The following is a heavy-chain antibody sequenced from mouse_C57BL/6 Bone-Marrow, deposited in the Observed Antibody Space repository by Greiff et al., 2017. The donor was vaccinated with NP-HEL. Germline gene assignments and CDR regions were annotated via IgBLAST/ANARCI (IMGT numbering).Heavy chain of an antibody. J-gene: IGHJ1*03. Sequence: VKLMESGAELVKPGASVKMSCKASGYTFTSYWITWVKQRPGQGLEWIGDIYPGSGSTNYNEKFKSKATLTVDTSSSTAYMQLSSLTSEDSAVYYCARDSFWAYYGSSDWYFDVWGTGTTVTVSS. CDR2: IYPGSGST. D-gene: IGHD1-1*01. CDR1: GYTFTSYW. V-gene: IGHV1-55*01. CDR3: ARDSFWAYYGSSDWYFDV.